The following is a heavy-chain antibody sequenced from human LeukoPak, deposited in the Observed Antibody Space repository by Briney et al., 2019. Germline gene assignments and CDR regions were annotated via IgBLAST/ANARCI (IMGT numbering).Heavy chain of an antibody. Sequence: GASVKVSCKAFGGSFSSEAISWVRQAPGQGLEWMGGIIPIFGTANYAQKFQGRVTITTDESTSTAYMEVSSLRSEDTAVYYCAIDGSGLFDYWGQGTLVTVSS. CDR2: IIPIFGTA. CDR3: AIDGSGLFDY. D-gene: IGHD3-10*01. V-gene: IGHV1-69*05. CDR1: GGSFSSEA. J-gene: IGHJ4*02.